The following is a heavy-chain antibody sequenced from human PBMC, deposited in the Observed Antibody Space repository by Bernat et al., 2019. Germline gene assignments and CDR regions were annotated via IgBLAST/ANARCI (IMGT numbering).Heavy chain of an antibody. D-gene: IGHD3-10*01. V-gene: IGHV3-48*03. CDR3: ARDSHVRAVRGGGFDY. CDR2: ISSSGSTI. CDR1: GFTFSSYE. J-gene: IGHJ4*02. Sequence: EVQLVESGGGLVQPGGSLRLSCAASGFTFSSYEMNWVRQAPGKGLEWVSYISSSGSTIYYPASVKARFTISRDNAKNSLYLQMNSLRAEDTAVYYCARDSHVRAVRGGGFDYWGQGTLVTVSS.